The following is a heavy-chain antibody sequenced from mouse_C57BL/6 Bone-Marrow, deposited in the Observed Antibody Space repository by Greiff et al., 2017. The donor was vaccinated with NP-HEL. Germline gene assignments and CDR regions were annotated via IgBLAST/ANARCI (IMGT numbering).Heavy chain of an antibody. CDR3: TRVLIYYYAMDY. Sequence: VQLKEPGEGLVKPGGSLKLSCAASGFTFSSYAMSWVRQTPEKRLEWVAYISSGGDYIYYADTVKGRFTISRDNARNTLYLQMSSLKSEDTAMYYCTRVLIYYYAMDYWDQGTSVTVSA. CDR1: GFTFSSYA. CDR2: ISSGGDYI. V-gene: IGHV5-9-1*02. J-gene: IGHJ4*01.